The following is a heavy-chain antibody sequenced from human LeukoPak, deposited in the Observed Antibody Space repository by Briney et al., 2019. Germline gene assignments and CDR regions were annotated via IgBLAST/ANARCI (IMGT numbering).Heavy chain of an antibody. CDR3: ARPNYGRDYMDV. D-gene: IGHD3-10*01. CDR2: INSDGSSA. V-gene: IGHV3-74*01. CDR1: GFTFSSYW. J-gene: IGHJ6*03. Sequence: GGSLRLSCAASGFTFSSYWMHWVRQAPGKGLVWVSRINSDGSSASYADSVKGRFTISRDNAKNTLYLQMNSLRAEDTAVYYCARPNYGRDYMDVWGKGTTVTVSS.